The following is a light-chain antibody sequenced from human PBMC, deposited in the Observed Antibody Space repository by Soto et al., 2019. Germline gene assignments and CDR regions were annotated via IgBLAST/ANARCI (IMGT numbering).Light chain of an antibody. CDR3: QQYDTFSWT. J-gene: IGKJ1*01. V-gene: IGKV1-5*03. CDR2: RAS. CDR1: QSITIW. Sequence: DIQMTQSPSTLSASVGDRVTITCRASQSITIWLAWYQQKPGKAPKLLMYRASTIEGGVQSRFSVSGSETEFTLTISSLQPDDFATYYCQQYDTFSWTFGQGTKVEIK.